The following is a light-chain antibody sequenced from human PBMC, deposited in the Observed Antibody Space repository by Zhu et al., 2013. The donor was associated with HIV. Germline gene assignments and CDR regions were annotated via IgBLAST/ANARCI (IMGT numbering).Light chain of an antibody. CDR2: GKN. Sequence: SSELTQDPAVSVALGQTVKITCQGDTLRRHFANWYQQKSGQAPLLVLFGKNNRPSGIPARISGSSSGDTSSLTITGAQAEDEADYYCCSRDTSGNHLVFGAGTKLTVL. CDR3: CSRDTSGNHLV. CDR1: TLRRHF. J-gene: IGLJ2*01. V-gene: IGLV3-19*01.